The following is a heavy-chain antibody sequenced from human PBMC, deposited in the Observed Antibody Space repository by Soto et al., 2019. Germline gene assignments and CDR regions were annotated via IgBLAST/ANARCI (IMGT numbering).Heavy chain of an antibody. D-gene: IGHD3-3*01. CDR1: GFTFSSYD. CDR2: IGTAGDT. J-gene: IGHJ3*02. Sequence: GGSLRLSCAASGFTFSSYDMHWVRQATGKGLEWVSAIGTAGDTYYPGSVKGRFTISRENAKNSLYLQMNSLRAEDTAVYYCARGLRFLEWSNDAFDIWGQGTMVTVSS. V-gene: IGHV3-13*01. CDR3: ARGLRFLEWSNDAFDI.